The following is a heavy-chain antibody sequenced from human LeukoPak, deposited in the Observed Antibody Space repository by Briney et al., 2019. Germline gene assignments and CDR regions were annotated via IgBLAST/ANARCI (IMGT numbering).Heavy chain of an antibody. Sequence: GGSLRLSCAASGFTFSSYSMNWVRQAPGKGLEWVSYISSSSSTIYYADSVKGRFTISRDNAKNSLYLQMNSLRDEDTAVYYCARDPQYSSGWYKYFQHWGQGTLVTVSS. CDR1: GFTFSSYS. CDR2: ISSSSSTI. J-gene: IGHJ1*01. V-gene: IGHV3-48*02. D-gene: IGHD6-19*01. CDR3: ARDPQYSSGWYKYFQH.